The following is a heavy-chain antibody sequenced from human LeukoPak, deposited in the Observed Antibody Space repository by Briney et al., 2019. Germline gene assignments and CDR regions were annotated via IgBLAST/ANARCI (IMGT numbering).Heavy chain of an antibody. CDR1: GYTFTKYG. V-gene: IGHV1-18*01. Sequence: ASVKVSCKPSGYTFTKYGISWVRHAPGQGLEWMGWISTYNGNTNYAENLQGRVTMTTDTSTSTAYMELRSLRFDDTAVYYCASRSGTYPYYFDYWGQGTLVTVSS. J-gene: IGHJ4*02. CDR3: ASRSGTYPYYFDY. D-gene: IGHD1-26*01. CDR2: ISTYNGNT.